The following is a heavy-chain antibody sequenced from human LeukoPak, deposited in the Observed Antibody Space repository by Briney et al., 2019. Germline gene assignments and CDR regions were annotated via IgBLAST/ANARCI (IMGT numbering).Heavy chain of an antibody. J-gene: IGHJ4*02. V-gene: IGHV1-3*01. Sequence: GASVKVPCKASRYTFTSYAMHWVRQAPGQRLEWMGWINAGNGNTKYSQKFQGRVTITRDTSASTAYMELSSLRSEDTAVYHCARGQEERGIVGATPPDYWGQGTLVTVSS. D-gene: IGHD1-26*01. CDR3: ARGQEERGIVGATPPDY. CDR2: INAGNGNT. CDR1: RYTFTSYA.